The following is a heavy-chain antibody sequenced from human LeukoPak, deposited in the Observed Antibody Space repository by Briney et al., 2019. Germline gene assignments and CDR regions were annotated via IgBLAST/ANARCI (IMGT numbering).Heavy chain of an antibody. D-gene: IGHD6-13*01. CDR2: INPNSGGT. V-gene: IGHV1-2*07. J-gene: IGHJ4*02. CDR3: ARVSSSIWKTPYFDC. CDR1: EYTLTGYY. Sequence: EPSVKLSCKVSEYTLTGYYIHCVRQAPEQGLEWVGWINPNSGGTNYAHKFQGKATMHREPSISTAYMELSRLRSDDTAVYCCARVSSSIWKTPYFDCWGQGTLVTVSS.